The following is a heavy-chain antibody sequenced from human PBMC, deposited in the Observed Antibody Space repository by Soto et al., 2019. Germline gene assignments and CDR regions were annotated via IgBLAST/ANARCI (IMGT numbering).Heavy chain of an antibody. Sequence: PGGSLRLSCAASGFTFSIYAMSWVRQAPGKGLEWVSSIGRSGTNTYYADSAKGRFTISKDSSKNTLYLQMNSLKTEDTAVYYCTTEAQYYYDSSGYYYYIDYWGQGTLVTVSS. CDR1: GFTFSIYA. CDR2: IGRSGTNT. CDR3: TTEAQYYYDSSGYYYYIDY. V-gene: IGHV3-23*01. D-gene: IGHD3-22*01. J-gene: IGHJ4*02.